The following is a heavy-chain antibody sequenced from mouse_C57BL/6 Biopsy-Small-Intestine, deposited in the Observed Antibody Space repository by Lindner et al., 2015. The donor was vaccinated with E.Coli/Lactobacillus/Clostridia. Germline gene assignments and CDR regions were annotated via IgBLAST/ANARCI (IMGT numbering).Heavy chain of an antibody. CDR3: ARDSVEPGTFFDY. CDR1: GYTFTDYW. CDR2: IYINTGET. Sequence: SVKVSCKASGYTFTDYWIHWVRQAPGQGPEWMGWIYINTGETKYAQKFQGRVTMTRDTSITTAYIELSRLTTDDTAIYYCARDSVEPGTFFDYWGQGTLVTVSS. D-gene: IGHD1-1*02. V-gene: IGHV1-4*01. J-gene: IGHJ4*01.